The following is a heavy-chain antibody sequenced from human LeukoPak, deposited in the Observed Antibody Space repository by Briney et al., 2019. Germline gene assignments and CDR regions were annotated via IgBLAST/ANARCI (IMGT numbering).Heavy chain of an antibody. CDR2: IRPSGDNT. CDR3: ARVAGWHWFDP. Sequence: GESLRLSCAASGFTFSSYDMTWVRQAPGRGLEWVSSIRPSGDNTYYGDSVKGRFTVSRDNSKNTVYLEMNNMRVDDTAVYYCARVAGWHWFDPWGQGTLVTVSS. V-gene: IGHV3-23*01. J-gene: IGHJ5*02. CDR1: GFTFSSYD. D-gene: IGHD6-19*01.